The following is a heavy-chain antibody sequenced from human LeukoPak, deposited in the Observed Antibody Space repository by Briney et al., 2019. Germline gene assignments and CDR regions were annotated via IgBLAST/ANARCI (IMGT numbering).Heavy chain of an antibody. CDR1: GFTFSNSA. CDR2: LSGSGITT. Sequence: GGSLRLSCAASGFTFSNSAMSWVRQAPGKGLEWVSTLSGSGITTYYADSVKGRFTISRGNSKNTLYLQMNSLGAEDTAVYYCAKGIYSSGWSYFDYWGHGTLVTVSS. D-gene: IGHD6-19*01. V-gene: IGHV3-23*01. J-gene: IGHJ4*01. CDR3: AKGIYSSGWSYFDY.